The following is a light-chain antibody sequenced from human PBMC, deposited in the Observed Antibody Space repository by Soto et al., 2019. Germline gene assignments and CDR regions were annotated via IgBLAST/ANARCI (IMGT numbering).Light chain of an antibody. CDR2: VAS. V-gene: IGKV1-12*01. CDR3: QQANSFPIT. Sequence: DIQMTQSPSALSASVVDGVTITFLASQGIGSHLNWYRHKPGKAPKLLICVASSLQSGVPPRFSGSGSGTDFTLTISSLQPEDFATYFCQQANSFPITFGQGTRLEIK. CDR1: QGIGSH. J-gene: IGKJ5*01.